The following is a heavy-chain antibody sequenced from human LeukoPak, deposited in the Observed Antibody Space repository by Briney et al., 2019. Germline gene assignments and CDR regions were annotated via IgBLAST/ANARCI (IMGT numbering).Heavy chain of an antibody. V-gene: IGHV1-46*01. Sequence: ASVKVSCKASGYTFTGYNMHWVRQAPGQGLEWMGIIHPGVGSPSYARQFQGRLTMTRDTSTSTVYMELSSLRSEDTAVYYCARRDLTIVTTRGFVYWGQGTLVTVSS. J-gene: IGHJ4*02. CDR3: ARRDLTIVTTRGFVY. D-gene: IGHD4-11*01. CDR2: IHPGVGSP. CDR1: GYTFTGYN.